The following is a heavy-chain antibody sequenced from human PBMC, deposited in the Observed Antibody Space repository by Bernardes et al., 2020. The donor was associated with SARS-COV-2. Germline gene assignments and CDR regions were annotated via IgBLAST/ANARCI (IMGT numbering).Heavy chain of an antibody. D-gene: IGHD6-13*01. J-gene: IGHJ6*01. Sequence: ASVKVSCKVSGYTLPELFMHWVRQPPGKGLEWMGGSDPEDGETIYAQKFQGRVTLTEDTSTDTAYMELSSLRSEDKAVYYCATGRRAAAGLYYYYYGINVWRQGTTVTVYS. CDR1: GYTLPELF. CDR3: ATGRRAAAGLYYYYYGINV. V-gene: IGHV1-24*01. CDR2: SDPEDGET.